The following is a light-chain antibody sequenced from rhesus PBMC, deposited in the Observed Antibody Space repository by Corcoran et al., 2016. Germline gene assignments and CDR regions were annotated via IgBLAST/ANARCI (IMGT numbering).Light chain of an antibody. J-gene: IGKJ3*01. Sequence: DIQMTQSPSSLSASVGDRVTITCRASQGISDYLSWYQQKPGKAPKRLIYAASSLESGVPPRFSGSGSGTEFTLTINSLQPEDFAAYYCLQDYSTPFTFGPGTKLDIK. CDR1: QGISDY. CDR2: AAS. CDR3: LQDYSTPFT. V-gene: IGKV1-36*02.